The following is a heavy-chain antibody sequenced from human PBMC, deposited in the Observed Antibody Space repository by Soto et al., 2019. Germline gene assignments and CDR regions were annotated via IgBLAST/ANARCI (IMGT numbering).Heavy chain of an antibody. D-gene: IGHD3-10*01. CDR1: GFTFASYA. J-gene: IGHJ6*02. CDR3: AKSRRFGNFYYYYGMDV. Sequence: GGSLRLSCAASGFTFASYAMSWVRQSPGKGLEWVSVISGSYGTTYYADSVKGRFTISRDNSKKTLYLQMNSLRAEDTAVYYCAKSRRFGNFYYYYGMDVWGQGATVTVSS. CDR2: ISGSYGTT. V-gene: IGHV3-23*01.